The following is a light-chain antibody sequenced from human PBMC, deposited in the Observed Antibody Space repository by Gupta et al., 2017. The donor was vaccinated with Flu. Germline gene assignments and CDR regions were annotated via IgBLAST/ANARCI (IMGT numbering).Light chain of an antibody. J-gene: IGKJ2*01. V-gene: IGKV1-9*01. CDR2: AAS. CDR3: QQVNTYPYT. Sequence: GDRVTITCRASQGIDSYLAWYQQKPGKAPDRLIYAASALQSGVPSRFSGSGSGTEYTLTISSLQPEDFATYYCQQVNTYPYTFGQGTKLEIK. CDR1: QGIDSY.